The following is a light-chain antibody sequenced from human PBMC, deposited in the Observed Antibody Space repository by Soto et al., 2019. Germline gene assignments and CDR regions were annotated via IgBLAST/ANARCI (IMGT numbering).Light chain of an antibody. Sequence: IQFTQFPSSLSASVGDRVTITCRASQGVSSHLAVHQQKPGKAPKLLIYEVSTLQSGVPSRFSGSGSGAAYTLPISCLQSADFATYYCQQYYSYPQTFGQGTKVDI. V-gene: IGKV1-9*01. CDR1: QGVSSH. J-gene: IGKJ1*01. CDR3: QQYYSYPQT. CDR2: EVS.